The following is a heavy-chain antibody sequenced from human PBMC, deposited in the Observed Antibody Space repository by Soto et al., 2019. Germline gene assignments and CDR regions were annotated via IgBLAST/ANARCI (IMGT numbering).Heavy chain of an antibody. CDR2: INTDVTNS. CDR3: AREFCSGGNCYTYYFDP. Sequence: DVQLVETGGGIVPPGGSLRLSCAASGLTFNRYWMHWVRYAPGKGLVWVSHINTDVTNSNYADSVKGRFTNSRDNAKSTLILQMNRLRDEDTSVYYCAREFCSGGNCYTYYFDPCGKGIPVTVAS. V-gene: IGHV3-74*01. D-gene: IGHD2-15*01. J-gene: IGHJ5*02. CDR1: GLTFNRYW.